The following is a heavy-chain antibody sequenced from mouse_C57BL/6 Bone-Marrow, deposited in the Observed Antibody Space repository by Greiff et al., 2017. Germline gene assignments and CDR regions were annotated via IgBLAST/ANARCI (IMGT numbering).Heavy chain of an antibody. CDR1: GYTFTSYW. V-gene: IGHV1-64*01. CDR3: AGIYYDGSISWYFDV. D-gene: IGHD1-1*01. CDR2: IHPNSGST. Sequence: QVQLQQPGAELVKPGASVKLSCKASGYTFTSYWMHWVKQRPGQGLEWIGMIHPNSGSTNYNEKFKSKATLTVDTSSSTAYMQLSSLTSEDSAVYYCAGIYYDGSISWYFDVWGTGTTVTVSS. J-gene: IGHJ1*03.